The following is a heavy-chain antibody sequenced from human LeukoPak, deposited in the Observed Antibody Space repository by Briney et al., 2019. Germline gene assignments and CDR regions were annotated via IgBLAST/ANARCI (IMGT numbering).Heavy chain of an antibody. CDR1: GGSFSGYY. J-gene: IGHJ4*02. CDR2: INHSGST. D-gene: IGHD2-15*01. V-gene: IGHV4-34*01. CDR3: ARGGTPGRYCSGGSCYTHFDY. Sequence: PSETLSLTCVVYGGSFSGYYWSWIRQPPGKGLEWIGEINHSGSTNYNPSLKSRVTISVDTSKNQFSLKLSSVTAADTAVYYCARGGTPGRYCSGGSCYTHFDYWGQGTLVTVSS.